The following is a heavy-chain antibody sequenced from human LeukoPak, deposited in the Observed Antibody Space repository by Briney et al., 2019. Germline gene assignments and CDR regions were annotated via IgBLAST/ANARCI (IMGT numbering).Heavy chain of an antibody. V-gene: IGHV4-61*01. Sequence: PSETLSLTCTVSGGSISSSSYYWGWIRQPPGKGLEGIGYIYYSGSTNYNPSLKSRVTISVDTSKNQFSLKLSSVTAADTAVYYCARDSSFEYCRGGSCYAGYSYGPGCFDPWGQGTLVTVSS. CDR1: GGSISSSSYY. J-gene: IGHJ5*02. CDR2: IYYSGST. CDR3: ARDSSFEYCRGGSCYAGYSYGPGCFDP. D-gene: IGHD2-15*01.